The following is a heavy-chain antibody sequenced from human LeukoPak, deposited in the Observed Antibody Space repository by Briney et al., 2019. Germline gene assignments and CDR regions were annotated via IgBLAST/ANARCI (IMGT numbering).Heavy chain of an antibody. D-gene: IGHD3-22*01. Sequence: GGSLRLSCAASGFTFSSYWMSWVRQAPGKGLEWVANIKQDGSEKYYVDSVKGRFTISRDNAKNSLYLQMNSLRAEDTAVYYCARDGGYYDSRRDDAFDFWGQGTVVTVSS. CDR2: IKQDGSEK. V-gene: IGHV3-7*01. CDR3: ARDGGYYDSRRDDAFDF. CDR1: GFTFSSYW. J-gene: IGHJ3*01.